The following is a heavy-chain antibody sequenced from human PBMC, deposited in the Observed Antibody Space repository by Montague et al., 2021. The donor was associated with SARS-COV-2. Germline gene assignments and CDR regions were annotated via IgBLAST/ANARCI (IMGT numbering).Heavy chain of an antibody. D-gene: IGHD3-16*01. J-gene: IGHJ4*02. CDR3: ARHSRDDVVTYYPDF. CDR2: ISNGGRT. CDR1: GGSFDSDNFF. Sequence: SETLSLTCSVSGGSFDSDNFFWGWIRQPPGKRLEWIGVISNGGRTFDNPSLKSRVTISVHTSRNQLSLNVKSVTAADTAVYYCARHSRDDVVTYYPDFWGQGILVTVSS. V-gene: IGHV4-39*01.